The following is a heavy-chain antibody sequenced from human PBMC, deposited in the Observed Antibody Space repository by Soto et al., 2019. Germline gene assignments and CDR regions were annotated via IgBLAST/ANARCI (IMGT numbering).Heavy chain of an antibody. CDR2: ISSSGSTI. Sequence: QVQLVESGGGLVKPGVSLRLSCAASGFTFSDYYMSWIRQAPGKGLEWVSYISSSGSTIYYADSVKGRFTISRDNAKNSMSLQMNSLRAEDTAVYYCARDLGAAGKYYDYYGMDVWGQGTTVTVSS. CDR1: GFTFSDYY. D-gene: IGHD6-13*01. CDR3: ARDLGAAGKYYDYYGMDV. V-gene: IGHV3-11*01. J-gene: IGHJ6*02.